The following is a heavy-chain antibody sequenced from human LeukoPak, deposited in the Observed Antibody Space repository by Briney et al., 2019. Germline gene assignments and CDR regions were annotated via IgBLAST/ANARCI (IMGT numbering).Heavy chain of an antibody. CDR1: GYTFTNYA. CDR2: INTNTGNP. CDR3: ARDYRVLWFGKRAFDI. D-gene: IGHD3-10*01. J-gene: IGHJ3*02. V-gene: IGHV7-4-1*02. Sequence: ASVKVSCKASGYTFTNYAMNWVRQAPGQGLEWMGWINTNTGNPTYAQGFTGRFVFSLDTSVSTAYLQISSLKAEDTAVYYCARDYRVLWFGKRAFDIWGQGTMVTVSS.